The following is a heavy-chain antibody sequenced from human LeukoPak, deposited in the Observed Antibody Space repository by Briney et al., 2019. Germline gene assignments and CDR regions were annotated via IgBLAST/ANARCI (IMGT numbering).Heavy chain of an antibody. J-gene: IGHJ4*02. CDR3: ARGQSGYSDSWYVL. CDR2: INSDGSST. D-gene: IGHD6-13*01. V-gene: IGHV3-74*01. CDR1: EFTFSTYW. Sequence: PGGSLRLSCAVSEFTFSTYWMHWVRQAPGKGLAWVSRINSDGSSTYYADSVKGRFTVSRDNAKNTLYLQMNSLRAEDTAVYYCARGQSGYSDSWYVLWGQGTLVTVSS.